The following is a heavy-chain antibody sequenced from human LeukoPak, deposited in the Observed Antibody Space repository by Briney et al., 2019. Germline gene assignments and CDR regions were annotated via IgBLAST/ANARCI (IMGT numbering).Heavy chain of an antibody. V-gene: IGHV3-33*08. CDR2: IWYDGSNK. Sequence: GGSLRLSCAASGFTFSSYAMSWVRQAPGKGLEWVAVIWYDGSNKYYADSVKGRFTISRDNSKNTLYLQMNSLRAEDTAVYYCARNGYCSSTSCNSYFDYWGQGTLSPSPQ. CDR1: GFTFSSYA. CDR3: ARNGYCSSTSCNSYFDY. J-gene: IGHJ4*02. D-gene: IGHD2-2*03.